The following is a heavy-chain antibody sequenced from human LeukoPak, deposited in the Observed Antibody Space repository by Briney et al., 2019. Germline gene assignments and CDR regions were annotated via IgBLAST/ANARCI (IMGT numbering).Heavy chain of an antibody. CDR2: FDPEDGET. D-gene: IGHD6-19*01. V-gene: IGHV1-24*01. CDR3: ATVGSSGWYWFDP. J-gene: IGHJ5*02. Sequence: ASMKVSRKVSGYTLTELSMHWVRQAPGKGLEWMGGFDPEDGETIYAQKFQGRVTMTEDTSTDTAYMELSSLRSEDTAVYYCATVGSSGWYWFDPWGQGTLVTVSS. CDR1: GYTLTELS.